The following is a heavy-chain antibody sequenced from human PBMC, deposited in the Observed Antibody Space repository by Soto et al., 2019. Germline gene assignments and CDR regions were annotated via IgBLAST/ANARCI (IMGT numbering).Heavy chain of an antibody. CDR3: AKEGTGREATIFTVQAFDI. CDR2: ISYDGSNK. V-gene: IGHV3-30*18. Sequence: SGGSLRLSCAASGFTFSSYGMHWVRQAPGKGLEWVAVISYDGSNKYYADSVKGRFTISRDNSKNTLYLQMNSLRAEDTAVYYCAKEGTGREATIFTVQAFDIWGQGTMVTV. CDR1: GFTFSSYG. J-gene: IGHJ3*02. D-gene: IGHD3-3*01.